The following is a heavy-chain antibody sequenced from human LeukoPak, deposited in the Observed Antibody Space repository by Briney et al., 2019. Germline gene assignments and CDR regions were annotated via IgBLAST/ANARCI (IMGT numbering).Heavy chain of an antibody. Sequence: GGSLRLSCAASGFTLSGYWMHWVRQAPGKGLVWVSRINSGAGSTTHADSVMGRFTISRDNAKNTLYLQMNSLRAEDTAVYYCAREMTTYYGMDVWGQGTTVTVPS. CDR1: GFTLSGYW. CDR2: INSGAGST. CDR3: AREMTTYYGMDV. V-gene: IGHV3-74*01. D-gene: IGHD1-14*01. J-gene: IGHJ6*02.